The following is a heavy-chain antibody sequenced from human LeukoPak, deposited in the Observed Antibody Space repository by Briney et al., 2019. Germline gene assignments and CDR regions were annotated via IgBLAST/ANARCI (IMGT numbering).Heavy chain of an antibody. CDR2: IRYDGSNK. CDR3: AKRTAADYGGKSGFLRGDGLRYYFDY. J-gene: IGHJ4*02. CDR1: GFTFSTYG. D-gene: IGHD4-23*01. Sequence: GGPLSLSCSASGFTFSTYGIHWVRQATGKGPEWVAFIRYDGSNKYYADSVKGRFTISRDNSKNTLYLQMNSLRAEDTAVYYCAKRTAADYGGKSGFLRGDGLRYYFDYWGQGTLVTVSS. V-gene: IGHV3-30*02.